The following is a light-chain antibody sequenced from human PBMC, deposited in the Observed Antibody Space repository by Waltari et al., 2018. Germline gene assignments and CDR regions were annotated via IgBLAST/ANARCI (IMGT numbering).Light chain of an antibody. Sequence: QSALTQPRSVSGSPGQSVAISCTGTSSDVGGYNYVSWYHKPPGNAPKLVLYDVTGRPSGAPGRFYGSKSGNTASLTVSGLQAEDEADYYCCSFAAGDAYVFGTGTKVSVL. J-gene: IGLJ1*01. V-gene: IGLV2-11*01. CDR1: SSDVGGYNY. CDR2: DVT. CDR3: CSFAAGDAYV.